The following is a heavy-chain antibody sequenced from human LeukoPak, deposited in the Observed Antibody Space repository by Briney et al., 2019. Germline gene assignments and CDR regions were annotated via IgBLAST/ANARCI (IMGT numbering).Heavy chain of an antibody. CDR1: DFTFSDHY. CDR3: TADYGGAFDI. D-gene: IGHD4-23*01. V-gene: IGHV3-72*01. Sequence: PGGSLRLSCVASDFTFSDHYMDWVRQAPGKGLEWVGRIRNKANGYTTDYAASVKGRFTISRDDSKNSVYLQMNSLKTEDTAVYYCTADYGGAFDIWGQGAMVTVSS. CDR2: IRNKANGYTT. J-gene: IGHJ3*02.